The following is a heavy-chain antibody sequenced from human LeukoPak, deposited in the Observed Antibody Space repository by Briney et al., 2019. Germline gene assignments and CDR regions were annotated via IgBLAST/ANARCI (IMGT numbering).Heavy chain of an antibody. D-gene: IGHD3-10*01. CDR1: GFTFSSYG. CDR3: AKETSEALDI. J-gene: IGHJ3*02. Sequence: GRSLRLSCAASGFTFSSYGMHWVRQAPGKGLEWVAVISYDGNNKYYEESVKGRFTISRDNSKNTLYLQMNSLRAEDTAIYYCAKETSEALDIWGQGTMVTVFS. V-gene: IGHV3-30*18. CDR2: ISYDGNNK.